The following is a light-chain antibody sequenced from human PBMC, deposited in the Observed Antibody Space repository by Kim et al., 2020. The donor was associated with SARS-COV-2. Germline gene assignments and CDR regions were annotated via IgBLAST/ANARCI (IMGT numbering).Light chain of an antibody. CDR2: KNT. CDR3: AAWDSSVSAVV. Sequence: RQPTPPPSRGNNYKDGNHGEPWLHQNQGTPPGLLSCKNTNRPSGVQEGFSASRSGNTASLTITGLQPDDEADYYCAAWDSSVSAVVFGEGTQLTVL. J-gene: IGLJ2*01. CDR1: NYKDGNHG. V-gene: IGLV10-54*04.